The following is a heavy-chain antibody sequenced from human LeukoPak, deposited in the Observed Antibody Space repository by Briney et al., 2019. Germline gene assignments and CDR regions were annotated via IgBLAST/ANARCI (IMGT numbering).Heavy chain of an antibody. V-gene: IGHV4-30-4*01. CDR1: GGSISSGDYY. J-gene: IGHJ5*02. D-gene: IGHD3-22*01. Sequence: SQPLSLTCTVSGGSISSGDYYWSWIRQPPGKGLEWIAYMYYSGSTYYNPSLKSRVTMSADTSKNQLSLKLSSVTAADTAVYYCARPYYYDSRIDPWGQGILVTVSS. CDR2: MYYSGST. CDR3: ARPYYYDSRIDP.